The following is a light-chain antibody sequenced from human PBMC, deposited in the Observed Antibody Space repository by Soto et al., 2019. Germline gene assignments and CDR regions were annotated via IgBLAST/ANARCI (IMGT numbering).Light chain of an antibody. CDR2: EVV. CDR1: SCDIGGYNS. V-gene: IGLV2-14*01. J-gene: IGLJ3*02. Sequence: QSALTQPASVSGSPGQSITISCTGTSCDIGGYNSVSWYQQHPGKATKLLIYEVVKRPSGASNRFSGSKAGNTASLTISGLQADEEDDYYGSSFTSSSTWVFGGGTKLTVL. CDR3: SSFTSSSTWV.